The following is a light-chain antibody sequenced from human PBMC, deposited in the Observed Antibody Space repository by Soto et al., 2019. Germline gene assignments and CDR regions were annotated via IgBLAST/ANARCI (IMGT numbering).Light chain of an antibody. CDR2: KAS. Sequence: DLQMTQSPSTLSGSVGDRVTITCRASQTISSWLAWYQQKPGKAPKLLIYKASTLKSGVPSRFSGSGSGTEFTLTISSLQPDDFATYYCQHYNSYSEAFGQGTRLEI. V-gene: IGKV1-5*03. J-gene: IGKJ5*01. CDR3: QHYNSYSEA. CDR1: QTISSW.